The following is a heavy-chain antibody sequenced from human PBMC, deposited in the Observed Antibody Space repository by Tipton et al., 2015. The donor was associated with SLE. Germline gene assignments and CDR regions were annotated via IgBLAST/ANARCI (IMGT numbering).Heavy chain of an antibody. J-gene: IGHJ1*01. V-gene: IGHV4-59*08. CDR2: IYHSGST. Sequence: TLSLTCTVSGGSIRDHFWSWVRQPPGKGLEWIGYIYHSGSTNYNPSLKSRVTISVDTSKNQLSLKLNSVTAADTAVYYCATNGHGETYEFFTEYLRHWGQGTLVTVSS. CDR1: GGSIRDHF. D-gene: IGHD5-12*01. CDR3: ATNGHGETYEFFTEYLRH.